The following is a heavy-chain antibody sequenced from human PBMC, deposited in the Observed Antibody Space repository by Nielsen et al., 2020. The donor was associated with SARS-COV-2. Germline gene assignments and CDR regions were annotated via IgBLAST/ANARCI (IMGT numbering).Heavy chain of an antibody. CDR3: ARDLGFGEFNDY. CDR2: IYSGGST. J-gene: IGHJ4*02. V-gene: IGHV3-53*01. D-gene: IGHD3-10*01. CDR1: GITVSSNY. Sequence: GGSLRLSCAASGITVSSNYMSWVRQAPGKGLEWVSVIYSGGSTYYADSVKGRFTISRDNSKNTLYLQMNSLRAEDTAVYYCARDLGFGEFNDYWGQGTLVTVSS.